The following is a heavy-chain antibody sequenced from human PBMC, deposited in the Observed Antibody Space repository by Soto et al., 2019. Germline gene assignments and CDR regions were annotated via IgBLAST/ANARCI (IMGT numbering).Heavy chain of an antibody. V-gene: IGHV1-58*02. D-gene: IGHD2-15*01. J-gene: IGHJ5*02. CDR1: GFTFTSSA. CDR2: IVVGSGNT. Sequence: SVKVSCKASGFTFTSSAMQWVRQARGQRLEWIGWIVVGSGNTNYAQMFQERVTITRDMSTSTAYMELSSLRSEDTAVYYCAANPVVAATTNWFDPWGQGTLVTVSS. CDR3: AANPVVAATTNWFDP.